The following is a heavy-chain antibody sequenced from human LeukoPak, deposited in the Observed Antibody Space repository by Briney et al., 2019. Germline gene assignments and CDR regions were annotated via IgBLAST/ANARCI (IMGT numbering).Heavy chain of an antibody. CDR3: ARHALTTINWFDP. J-gene: IGHJ5*02. CDR1: GGSISSYY. CDR2: IYTSGST. D-gene: IGHD3-22*01. V-gene: IGHV4-4*07. Sequence: SETLSLTCTVSGGSISSYYWSWIRQPAGKRLAWIGRIYTSGSTNYNPSLKSRVTMSVDTSKNQFSLKLSSVTAADTAVYYCARHALTTINWFDPWGQGTLVTVSS.